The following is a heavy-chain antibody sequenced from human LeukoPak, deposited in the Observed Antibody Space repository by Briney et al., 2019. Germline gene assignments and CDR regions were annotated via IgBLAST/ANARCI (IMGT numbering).Heavy chain of an antibody. CDR1: GFTFSSHA. CDR3: VRPPPGYSSSWFYFHS. D-gene: IGHD6-13*01. J-gene: IGHJ4*02. V-gene: IGHV3-23*01. Sequence: GGSLRLSCAASGFTFSSHAMSWVRQAPGKGLERVSGISGSGSSTFYADSVKGRLTISRDSSKNTLYLQMNSLRVEDTAMYYCVRPPPGYSSSWFYFHSWGQGTLVTVSS. CDR2: ISGSGSST.